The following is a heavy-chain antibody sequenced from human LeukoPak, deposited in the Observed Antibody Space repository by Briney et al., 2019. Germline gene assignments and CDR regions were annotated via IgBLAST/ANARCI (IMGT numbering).Heavy chain of an antibody. V-gene: IGHV4-34*01. CDR1: GGSFSGYY. CDR2: INHSGST. J-gene: IGHJ6*03. CDR3: ARGHPQGGYGVYYYYYYMDV. Sequence: PSETLSLTCAVYGGSFSGYYWSWIRQPPGKGLEWIGEINHSGSTNYNPSLKSRVTISVDTSKNQFSLKLSSVTAADTAVYYCARGHPQGGYGVYYYYYYMDVWGKGTTVTVSS. D-gene: IGHD5-12*01.